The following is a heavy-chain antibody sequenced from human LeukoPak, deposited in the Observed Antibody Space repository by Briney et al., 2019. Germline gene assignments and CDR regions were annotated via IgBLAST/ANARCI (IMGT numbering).Heavy chain of an antibody. V-gene: IGHV3-30*18. CDR2: ISYDGSNK. CDR1: GFTFSSYG. Sequence: GGSLILSCAASGFTFSSYGMHWVRQAPGKGLEWVAVISYDGSNKYYADSVKGRFTISRDNSKNTLYLQMNSLRAEDTAVYYCAKDRGRRGDWYFDLWGRGTLVTVSS. D-gene: IGHD3-16*01. CDR3: AKDRGRRGDWYFDL. J-gene: IGHJ2*01.